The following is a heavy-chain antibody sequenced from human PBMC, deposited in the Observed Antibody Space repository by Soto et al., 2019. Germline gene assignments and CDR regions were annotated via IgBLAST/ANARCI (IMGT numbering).Heavy chain of an antibody. D-gene: IGHD5-12*01. CDR2: IYPSGST. CDR1: GGSISGHS. Sequence: PSETLSLTCTVSGGSISGHSWIWIRQPAGRGLEWIGHIYPSGSTSYNPSPRSRVSVSLDTSNNQIFLNLTSVTAADTAVFYCVRGRSYSVYDFWGPGTLVTVSS. V-gene: IGHV4-4*07. J-gene: IGHJ1*01. CDR3: VRGRSYSVYDF.